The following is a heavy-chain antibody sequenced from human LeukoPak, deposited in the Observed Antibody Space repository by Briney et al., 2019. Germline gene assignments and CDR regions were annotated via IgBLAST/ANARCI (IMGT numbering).Heavy chain of an antibody. V-gene: IGHV1-69*13. CDR3: ARDGVVPGFDP. CDR1: GGTFSSYA. Sequence: ASVKDSCKASGGTFSSYAISWVRPTPGQGLEWMGGIIPIFGTANYAQKFQGRVTITADESTSTAYMELSSLRSEGTAVYYCARDGVVPGFDPWGQGTLVTVSS. CDR2: IIPIFGTA. J-gene: IGHJ5*02. D-gene: IGHD6-6*01.